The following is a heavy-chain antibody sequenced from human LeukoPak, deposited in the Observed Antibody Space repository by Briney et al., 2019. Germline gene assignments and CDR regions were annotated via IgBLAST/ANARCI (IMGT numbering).Heavy chain of an antibody. D-gene: IGHD3-10*01. CDR1: GGTFSSYG. CDR2: IIPIFGTA. J-gene: IGHJ6*04. V-gene: IGHV1-69*06. Sequence: VASVKVSCKASGGTFSSYGISWVRQAPGQGLEWMGGIIPIFGTANYAQKFQGRVTITADKSTSTAYMELSSLRSEDTAVYYCGYGSGTNYYYYGMDVWGKGTTVTVSS. CDR3: GYGSGTNYYYYGMDV.